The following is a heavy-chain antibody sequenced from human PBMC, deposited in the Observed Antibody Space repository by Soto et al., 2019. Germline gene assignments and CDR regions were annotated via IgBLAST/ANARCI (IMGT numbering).Heavy chain of an antibody. CDR1: GYTFTGYY. CDR2: INPNSGGT. Sequence: GASVKVSCKASGYTFTGYYMHWVRQAPGQGLEWMGWINPNSGGTNYAQKFQGWVTMTRDTSISTAYMELSRLRSDDTALYYCAREGSAIHYYYGMDVWGQGTTVTVSS. CDR3: AREGSAIHYYYGMDV. J-gene: IGHJ6*02. V-gene: IGHV1-2*04. D-gene: IGHD3-10*01.